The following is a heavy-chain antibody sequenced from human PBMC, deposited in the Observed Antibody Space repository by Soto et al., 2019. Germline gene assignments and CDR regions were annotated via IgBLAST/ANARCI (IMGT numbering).Heavy chain of an antibody. CDR2: IYYSGST. V-gene: IGHV4-31*03. D-gene: IGHD2-15*01. Sequence: PSETLSLTCTVSGGSISSGGYYWSWIRQHPGKGLEWIGYIYYSGSTYYNPSLKSRVTISVDTSKNQFSLKLSSVTAADTAVYYCARPFGGSVDAFDIWGQGPMVTVSS. CDR3: ARPFGGSVDAFDI. J-gene: IGHJ3*02. CDR1: GGSISSGGYY.